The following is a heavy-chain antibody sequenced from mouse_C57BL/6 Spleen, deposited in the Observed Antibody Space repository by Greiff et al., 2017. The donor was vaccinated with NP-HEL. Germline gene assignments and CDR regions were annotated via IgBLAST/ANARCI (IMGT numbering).Heavy chain of an antibody. J-gene: IGHJ2*01. Sequence: VQLQQSGAELVRPGTSVKVSCKASGYAFTNYLIEWVKQRPGQGLEWIGVINPGSGGTNDNEKFKGKATLTADKSSSTAYMQLSSLTSEDSAVYFCARAGIYYDYDDYFDYWGQGTTLTVSS. CDR3: ARAGIYYDYDDYFDY. CDR1: GYAFTNYL. V-gene: IGHV1-54*01. CDR2: INPGSGGT. D-gene: IGHD2-4*01.